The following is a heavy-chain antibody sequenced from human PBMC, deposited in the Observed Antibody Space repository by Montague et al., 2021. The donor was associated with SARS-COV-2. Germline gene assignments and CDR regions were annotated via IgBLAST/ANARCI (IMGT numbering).Heavy chain of an antibody. D-gene: IGHD1-1*01. V-gene: IGHV4-59*01. CDR1: GDSMTYFY. CDR3: ARGGTGTFDY. Sequence: SETLSLTCTVSGDSMTYFYWSWIRQTPGRGLEWIGYIFYRGTTKYNPSLESRVTITVDTSKDQFYLKLNSVTAADTAVYYCARGGTGTFDYWGQGTRVTVSS. CDR2: IFYRGTT. J-gene: IGHJ4*02.